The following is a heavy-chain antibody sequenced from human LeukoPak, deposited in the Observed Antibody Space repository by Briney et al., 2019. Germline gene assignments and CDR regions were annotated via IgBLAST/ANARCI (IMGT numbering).Heavy chain of an antibody. V-gene: IGHV3-20*04. D-gene: IGHD2-2*01. Sequence: PGGSLRLSCAAFGFTFDDYGMTWVRQAPGKGLEWVSSINWNGGSTGYADSVKGRFTISRDNAKNSLYLQMTSLRAEDTALYYCVRLISEFSTGWYFSWFDPWGQGTLVTVSS. J-gene: IGHJ5*02. CDR1: GFTFDDYG. CDR2: INWNGGST. CDR3: VRLISEFSTGWYFSWFDP.